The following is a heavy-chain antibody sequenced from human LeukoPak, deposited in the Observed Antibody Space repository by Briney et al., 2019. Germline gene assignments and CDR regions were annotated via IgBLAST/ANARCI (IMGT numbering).Heavy chain of an antibody. CDR1: GYIFTKYV. D-gene: IGHD2-2*01. CDR2: IKAGNGDT. CDR3: ARDDYGDTCYAGGY. V-gene: IGHV1-3*01. Sequence: ASVKVSCKASGYIFTKYVVHWVRQAPGQRPEWMGWIKAGNGDTKYSQNFQDRLTITRDTSASTVYMELSSLTSEDTALYYCARDDYGDTCYAGGYWGQGTLVTVSS. J-gene: IGHJ4*02.